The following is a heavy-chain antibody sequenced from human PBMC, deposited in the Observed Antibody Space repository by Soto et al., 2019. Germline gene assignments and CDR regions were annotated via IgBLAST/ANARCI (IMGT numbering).Heavy chain of an antibody. CDR1: GYTFTSYA. CDR2: INAGNGNT. J-gene: IGHJ6*02. Sequence: ASVKVSCKASGYTFTSYAMHWVRQAPGQRLEWMGWINAGNGNTKYSQKFQGRVTITRDTSASTAYMELSSLRSEDTAVYYCARSDETYYDFWSGYYPHYYYGMDVWGQGTTVTVSS. V-gene: IGHV1-3*01. CDR3: ARSDETYYDFWSGYYPHYYYGMDV. D-gene: IGHD3-3*01.